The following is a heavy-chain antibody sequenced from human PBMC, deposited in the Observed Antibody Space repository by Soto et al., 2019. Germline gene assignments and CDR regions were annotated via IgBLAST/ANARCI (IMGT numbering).Heavy chain of an antibody. CDR2: ISYDGSNK. CDR3: SIYLNGDYNPLFDY. D-gene: IGHD4-17*01. Sequence: GGSLRLSCAASGFTFSSYAMHWVRQAPGKGLEWVAVISYDGSNKYYADSVKGRFTISRDNSKNTLYLQMNSLRAEDTAVYYCSIYLNGDYNPLFDYWCQGTLVSVFS. J-gene: IGHJ4*02. CDR1: GFTFSSYA. V-gene: IGHV3-30-3*01.